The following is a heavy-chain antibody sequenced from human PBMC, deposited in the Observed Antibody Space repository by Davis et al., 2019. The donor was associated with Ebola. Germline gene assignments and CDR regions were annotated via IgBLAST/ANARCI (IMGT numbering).Heavy chain of an antibody. V-gene: IGHV3-23*01. J-gene: IGHJ2*01. D-gene: IGHD1-26*01. CDR2: ISGSGGST. Sequence: GESLMTPCAASGFTFRSYAMSWLRQAPGKGLEWVPAISGSGGSTYYADSVKGRFTISRHNSKNTLYLQMSLRAEDTAVYYCARRTNGRDLWYFDLWGRGTLVTVSS. CDR3: ARRTNGRDLWYFDL. CDR1: GFTFRSYA.